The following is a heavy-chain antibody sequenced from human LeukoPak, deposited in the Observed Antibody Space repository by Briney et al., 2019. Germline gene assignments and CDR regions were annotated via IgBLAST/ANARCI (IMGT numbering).Heavy chain of an antibody. CDR2: IGIDSGNT. D-gene: IGHD5-12*01. CDR3: ARDHRYAFDN. CDR1: GFPFNDYS. V-gene: IGHV3-48*04. Sequence: PGGSLRLSCAASGFPFNDYSMNWVRQAPGKVLEWISYIGIDSGNTKYADSVKGRFTISADSAKNSLHLQMNSLRVEDTAVYFCARDHRYAFDNWGQGILVTVSS. J-gene: IGHJ4*02.